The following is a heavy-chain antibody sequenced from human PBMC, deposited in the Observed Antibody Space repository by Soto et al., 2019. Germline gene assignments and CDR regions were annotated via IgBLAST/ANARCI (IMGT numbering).Heavy chain of an antibody. CDR3: ALGRATSPRGYYYYYGMDV. V-gene: IGHV6-1*01. CDR1: GDRVSSNSAA. CDR2: TYYRSKWYN. J-gene: IGHJ6*02. Sequence: SQTLSLTCVISGDRVSSNSAAWNWIRQSPSRGLEWLGRTYYRSKWYNDYAVSVKSRITINPDTSKNQFSLQLNSVTPEDTAVYYCALGRATSPRGYYYYYGMDVWGQGTTVTVSS. D-gene: IGHD3-10*01.